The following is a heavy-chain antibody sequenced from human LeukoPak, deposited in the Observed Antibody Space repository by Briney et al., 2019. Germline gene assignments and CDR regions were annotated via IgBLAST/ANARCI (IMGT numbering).Heavy chain of an antibody. V-gene: IGHV3-66*01. CDR3: ARKTDSGGQGDY. CDR2: IYSGGNT. J-gene: IGHJ4*02. CDR1: GFTVSSNY. Sequence: GGSLRLSCAASGFTVSSNYMSWVRQAPGKGLEWVSVIYSGGNTYYADSVKGRFTISRDNSKNTLYLQMNSLRAEDTAVYYCARKTDSGGQGDYWGPGTLVTVSS. D-gene: IGHD3-22*01.